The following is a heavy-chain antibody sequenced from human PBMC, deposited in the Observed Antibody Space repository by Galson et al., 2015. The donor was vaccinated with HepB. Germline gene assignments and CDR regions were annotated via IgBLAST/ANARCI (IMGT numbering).Heavy chain of an antibody. CDR2: ILYDGSYK. CDR1: GFAFDTYG. J-gene: IGHJ6*02. V-gene: IGHV3-33*01. D-gene: IGHD2-8*01. Sequence: SCAASGFAFDTYGFEWVRQAPGKGLEWGAAILYDGSYKYYSDSVKGRFPISRDNSKNMLFLEMNSLRADDTGLYYCARDLSFTNGRYYYYGMDVWGQGTTVTVSS. CDR3: ARDLSFTNGRYYYYGMDV.